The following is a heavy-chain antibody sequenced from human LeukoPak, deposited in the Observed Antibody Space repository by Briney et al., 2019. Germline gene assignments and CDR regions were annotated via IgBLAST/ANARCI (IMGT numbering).Heavy chain of an antibody. CDR1: GFTFSSYG. CDR3: AKDTLDDFASYFDY. CDR2: ISYDGSNK. V-gene: IGHV3-30*18. Sequence: PGGSLGLSCAASGFTFSSYGMHWVRQAPGKGLEWVAVISYDGSNKYYADSVKGRFTISRDNSKNTLYLQMNSLRAEDTAVYYCAKDTLDDFASYFDYWGQGTLVTVSS. D-gene: IGHD3-3*01. J-gene: IGHJ4*02.